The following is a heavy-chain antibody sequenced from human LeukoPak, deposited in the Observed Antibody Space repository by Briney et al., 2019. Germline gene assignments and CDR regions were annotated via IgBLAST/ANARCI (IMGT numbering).Heavy chain of an antibody. Sequence: PSETLSLTCTVSGGSITSTNYFWGWIRQPPGKGLEWLGSIYYNGRTYYNSSLKSRLTMSVDASKNYISLRLNSVTTPNRAVYFCAGVLSGRSPPATLQYWYFDDWGRGTLVTVSS. J-gene: IGHJ2*01. CDR1: GGSITSTNYF. V-gene: IGHV4-39*02. CDR2: IYYNGRT. CDR3: AGVLSGRSPPATLQYWYFDD. D-gene: IGHD1-26*01.